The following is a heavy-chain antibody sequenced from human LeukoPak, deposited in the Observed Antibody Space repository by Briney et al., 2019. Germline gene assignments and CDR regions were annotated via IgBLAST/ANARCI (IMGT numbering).Heavy chain of an antibody. D-gene: IGHD6-19*01. CDR3: ARHLYFSGWLFFDY. J-gene: IGHJ4*02. CDR1: GFTFRNYG. V-gene: IGHV3-33*08. CDR2: ILHDGSNI. Sequence: GGSLRLSCAASGFTFRNYGMHWVRQAPGKGLEWVAVILHDGSNIYYADSVKGRFTISRDNSKNTLYLQMNSLRAEDTAVYYCARHLYFSGWLFFDYWGQGTLVTVSS.